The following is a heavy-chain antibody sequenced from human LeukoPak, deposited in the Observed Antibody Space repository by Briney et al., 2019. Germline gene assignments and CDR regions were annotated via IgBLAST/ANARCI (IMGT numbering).Heavy chain of an antibody. CDR2: ISAYNGNT. J-gene: IGHJ4*02. Sequence: ASVKVSCKASGYTFTSYGISWVRQAPGQGLEWMGWISAYNGNTNYAQKFQGRVTMTEDTSTDTAYMELSSLRSEDTAVYYCATAYYDSSGYDYWGQGTLVTVSS. CDR3: ATAYYDSSGYDY. D-gene: IGHD3-22*01. V-gene: IGHV1-18*01. CDR1: GYTFTSYG.